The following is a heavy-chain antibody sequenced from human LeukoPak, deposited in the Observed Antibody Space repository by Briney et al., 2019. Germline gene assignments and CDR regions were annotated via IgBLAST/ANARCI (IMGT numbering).Heavy chain of an antibody. D-gene: IGHD2-2*01. Sequence: LPGGSLRLSCAASGFTFSSYAMSWVRQAPGKGLEWVSAISGSGGSTYYADSVKGRFTISRDNSKNTLYLQMNSLRAEDTAVYYCAKDPQTYQLLNNWFDPWGQGTLVTVSS. J-gene: IGHJ5*02. CDR1: GFTFSSYA. CDR3: AKDPQTYQLLNNWFDP. CDR2: ISGSGGST. V-gene: IGHV3-23*01.